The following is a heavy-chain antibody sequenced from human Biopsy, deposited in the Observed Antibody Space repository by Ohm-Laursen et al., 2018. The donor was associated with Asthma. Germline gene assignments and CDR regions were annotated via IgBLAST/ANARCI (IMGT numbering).Heavy chain of an antibody. D-gene: IGHD1-1*01. V-gene: IGHV3-30*01. CDR3: VRDGTDDAFDI. Sequence: SLRLSCSASGFSFSNFAIHWVRQAPGKGIEWVGVISKDASTQDYADSVKGRFTMARDNSKNTLDLQMNSLREEDTAVYYCVRDGTDDAFDIWGQGTVVSVSS. CDR1: GFSFSNFA. CDR2: ISKDASTQ. J-gene: IGHJ3*02.